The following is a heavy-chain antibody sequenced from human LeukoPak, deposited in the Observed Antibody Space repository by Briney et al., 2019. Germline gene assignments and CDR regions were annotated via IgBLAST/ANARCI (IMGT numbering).Heavy chain of an antibody. D-gene: IGHD3-22*01. V-gene: IGHV4-4*08. J-gene: IGHJ5*02. CDR1: GFTFSSYW. CDR3: AREKIAYYDNSGRGWFDP. Sequence: GSLRLSCAASGFTFSSYWMSWVRQAPGKGLEWIGRIYTSGSTNYNPSLKSRVTISVDTSKKQFSLKLSSVTAADTAVYYCAREKIAYYDNSGRGWFDPWGQGTLVTVSS. CDR2: IYTSGST.